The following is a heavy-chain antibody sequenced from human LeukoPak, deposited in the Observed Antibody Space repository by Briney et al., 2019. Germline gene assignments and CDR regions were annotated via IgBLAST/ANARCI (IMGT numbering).Heavy chain of an antibody. J-gene: IGHJ3*02. D-gene: IGHD3-9*01. CDR2: ITPSVTT. CDR3: TRGGSMEADILTGYRAFDI. V-gene: IGHV4-34*01. CDR1: GGSFSGYY. Sequence: SETLSLTCAVYGGSFSGYYRSWIRQSPGKGLEWIGEITPSVTTSYNPSLKSRVTISQDTSKNQFSLLLTSVTAADTAVYYCTRGGSMEADILTGYRAFDIWGQGTLVTVSS.